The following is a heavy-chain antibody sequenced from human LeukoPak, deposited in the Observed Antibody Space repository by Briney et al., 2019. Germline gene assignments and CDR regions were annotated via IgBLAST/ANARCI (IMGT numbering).Heavy chain of an antibody. CDR1: GYTFTVYY. CDR2: INPNTGGT. V-gene: IGHV1-2*02. Sequence: ASVKVSCKTSGYTFTVYYMQWVRQAPGQGLEWMGWINPNTGGTNYAQKFQGRVTMTRDTSISTAYMELSRLRSEDTAVYYCARGIRYCSGGSCYYYYYMDVWGKGTTVTVSS. D-gene: IGHD2-15*01. CDR3: ARGIRYCSGGSCYYYYYMDV. J-gene: IGHJ6*03.